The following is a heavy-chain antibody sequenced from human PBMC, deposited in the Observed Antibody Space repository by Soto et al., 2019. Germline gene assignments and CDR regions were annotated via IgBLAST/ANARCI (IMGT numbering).Heavy chain of an antibody. CDR2: INHSGST. J-gene: IGHJ4*02. Sequence: SETLSLTCAVYGGSFSGYYWSWIRQPPGKGLEWIGEINHSGSTNYNPSLKSRVTISVDTSKNQFSLRLSPVTAAATAVYYCARARYKNDTPTRRARYRGVFDYWGQGTLVTVSS. V-gene: IGHV4-34*01. D-gene: IGHD1-20*01. CDR3: ARARYKNDTPTRRARYRGVFDY. CDR1: GGSFSGYY.